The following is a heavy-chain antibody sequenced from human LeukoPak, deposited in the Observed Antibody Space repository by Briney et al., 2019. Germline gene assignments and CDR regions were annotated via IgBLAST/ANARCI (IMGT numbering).Heavy chain of an antibody. V-gene: IGHV4-59*01. Sequence: SETLSLTCTVSGGSISRYYWSWIRRPPGKGLEWIGYIDDSGNTNYNPSLKSQVTISVDKSKNQFSLKLSFVTAADRAMYYCARSDYHNSGSHTVFDAFDIWGQGTRVTVSS. CDR2: IDDSGNT. J-gene: IGHJ3*02. CDR3: ARSDYHNSGSHTVFDAFDI. D-gene: IGHD3-10*01. CDR1: GGSISRYY.